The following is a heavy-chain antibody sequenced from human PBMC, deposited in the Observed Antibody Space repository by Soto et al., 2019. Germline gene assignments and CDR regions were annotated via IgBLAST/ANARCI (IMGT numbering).Heavy chain of an antibody. J-gene: IGHJ3*02. D-gene: IGHD1-26*01. Sequence: GGPVRLSCAASGFIFSNSSMHWAREAPGKGREWLAVISYDGSNRYADSVKGRITISRDNSENALYLQMKSLSVEDTAVYYCAKGVRENAFENRGQGTMVTVSS. V-gene: IGHV3-30*16. CDR2: ISYDGSNR. CDR1: GFIFSNSS. CDR3: AKGVRENAFEN.